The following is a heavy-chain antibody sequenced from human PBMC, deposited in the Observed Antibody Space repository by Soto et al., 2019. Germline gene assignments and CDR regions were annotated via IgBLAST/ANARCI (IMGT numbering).Heavy chain of an antibody. D-gene: IGHD3-22*01. CDR1: GGTFSSYA. J-gene: IGHJ3*02. Sequence: QVQLVQSGAEVKKPGSSVKVSCKASGGTFSSYAISWVRQAPGQGLEWMGGIIPIFATANYAQKFQGRVTITADESTSTAYMELSSLRSEDTAVYYCARSRVTYYYDRSAFDIWGQGTMVTVSS. V-gene: IGHV1-69*01. CDR3: ARSRVTYYYDRSAFDI. CDR2: IIPIFATA.